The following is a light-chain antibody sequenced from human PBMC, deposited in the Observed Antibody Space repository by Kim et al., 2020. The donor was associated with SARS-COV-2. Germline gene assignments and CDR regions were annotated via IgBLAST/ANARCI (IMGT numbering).Light chain of an antibody. CDR3: QQYNNWPLLT. Sequence: YPGERATLSCRASQSVSSNLAWYQQKPGQAPRLLIYDASTRATGIPARFSGSGSGTEFTLTISSLQSEDFAVYYCQQYNNWPLLTFGGGTKVDIK. CDR2: DAS. V-gene: IGKV3-15*01. CDR1: QSVSSN. J-gene: IGKJ4*01.